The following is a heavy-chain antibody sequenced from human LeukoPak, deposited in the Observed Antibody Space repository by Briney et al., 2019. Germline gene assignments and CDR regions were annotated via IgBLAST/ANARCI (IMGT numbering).Heavy chain of an antibody. J-gene: IGHJ1*01. CDR1: GYTFTDYL. Sequence: ASVKVSCKASGYTFTDYLIHWVRQAPGQGLEWMGCISPNSGDTAFAQTFQGRLAMTSDTSITTAYMELSRLRSDDTAVYYCAREISGGQRLGDSGQGTLVTVSS. CDR3: AREISGGQRLGD. CDR2: ISPNSGDT. V-gene: IGHV1-2*02. D-gene: IGHD6-25*01.